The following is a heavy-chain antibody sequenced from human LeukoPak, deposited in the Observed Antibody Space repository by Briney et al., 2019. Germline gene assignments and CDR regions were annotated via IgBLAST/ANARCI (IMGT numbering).Heavy chain of an antibody. J-gene: IGHJ4*02. V-gene: IGHV1-8*01. CDR2: MNPNSGNT. Sequence: ASVKVSCKASGYTFTSYDINWVRQATGQGLEWMGWMNPNSGNTGYAQKFQGRVTMTRNTSISTAYMELSSLRSEDTAVYYCARGGSRRGDFDYWGQGTLVTVSS. CDR3: ARGGSRRGDFDY. D-gene: IGHD3-10*01. CDR1: GYTFTSYD.